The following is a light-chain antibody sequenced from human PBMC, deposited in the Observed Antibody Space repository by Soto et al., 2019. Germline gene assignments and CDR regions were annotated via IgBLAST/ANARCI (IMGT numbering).Light chain of an antibody. CDR2: AAS. CDR3: QQSYSTPRLT. V-gene: IGKV1-39*01. J-gene: IGKJ4*01. Sequence: DIHMTQSPSSVSASGVDIVNFTCRPSQSISSYLNWYQQKPGKAPKLLIYAASSLQSGVPSRFSGSGSGTDFTLTISSLQPEDFATYYCQQSYSTPRLTFGGGTKVDIK. CDR1: QSISSY.